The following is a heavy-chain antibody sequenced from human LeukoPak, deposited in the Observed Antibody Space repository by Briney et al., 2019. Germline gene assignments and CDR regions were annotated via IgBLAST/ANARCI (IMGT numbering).Heavy chain of an antibody. V-gene: IGHV4-38-2*01. CDR3: ATGRYSASVDY. Sequence: SETLSLTCAVSGYSLGSGFYCGWVRQPPGKGLEWIGNMYHTGTIYYNPSLRSRLTISEDTSKSHFSLTVDSVTAADTAVYYCATGRYSASVDYWGQGILVTVSS. J-gene: IGHJ4*02. CDR2: MYHTGTI. CDR1: GYSLGSGFY. D-gene: IGHD1-26*01.